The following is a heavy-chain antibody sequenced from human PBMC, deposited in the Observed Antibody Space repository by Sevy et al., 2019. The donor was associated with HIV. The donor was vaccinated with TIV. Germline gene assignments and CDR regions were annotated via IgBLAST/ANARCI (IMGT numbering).Heavy chain of an antibody. J-gene: IGHJ3*02. V-gene: IGHV3-48*03. CDR3: ARGGRRIDVYNRKDAFDI. CDR1: GFTFSSYE. CDR2: ISSSGSSM. D-gene: IGHD1-20*01. Sequence: GGSLRLSCAASGFTFSSYEMNWVRQAPGKGLEWLSHISSSGSSMYYANSVKGRFTISRDNAKKSLYLQMNSVGAEDTAIYYCARGGRRIDVYNRKDAFDIWGQGTMVTVSS.